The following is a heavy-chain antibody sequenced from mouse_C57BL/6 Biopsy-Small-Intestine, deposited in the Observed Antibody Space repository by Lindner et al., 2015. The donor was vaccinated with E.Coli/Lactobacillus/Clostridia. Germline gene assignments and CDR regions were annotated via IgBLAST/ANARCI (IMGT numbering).Heavy chain of an antibody. J-gene: IGHJ4*01. V-gene: IGHV1-20*01. CDR3: ARRFGYAIDY. CDR2: IYPYNGDT. Sequence: VQLQESGPELVKPGDSVKISCKASGYSFTGYFMNWVMQSHGKSLEWIGRIYPYNGDTFYNQKFKGKATFTADTSSNTAYMQLSSLTTEDSAIYYCARRFGYAIDYWGQGTSVTVSS. CDR1: GYSFTGYF.